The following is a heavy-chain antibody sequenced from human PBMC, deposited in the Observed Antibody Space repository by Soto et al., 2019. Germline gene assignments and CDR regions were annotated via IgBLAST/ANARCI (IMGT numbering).Heavy chain of an antibody. D-gene: IGHD3-22*01. CDR1: GYTFTSYG. Sequence: ASVKVSCKASGYTFTSYGISWVRQAPGQGLEWMGWISAYNCNTNYAQKLQGRVTMTTDTSTSTAYMELRSLRSDDTAVYYCARSGNYGDYYYDSSGYYSVPVDYWGQGTLVTVSS. J-gene: IGHJ4*02. V-gene: IGHV1-18*01. CDR2: ISAYNCNT. CDR3: ARSGNYGDYYYDSSGYYSVPVDY.